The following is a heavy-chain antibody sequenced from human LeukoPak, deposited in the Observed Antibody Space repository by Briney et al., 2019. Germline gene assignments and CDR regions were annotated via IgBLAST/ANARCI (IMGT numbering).Heavy chain of an antibody. Sequence: ASVKVSYKASGYTFTSYAMNWVRQAPGQGLEWMGWINTNTGNPTYAPGFTGRFVFSLDTSVSTAYLQISSLKAEDTAVYYCARLMKPDDDFWSGYPNQFDYWGQGTLVTVSS. CDR2: INTNTGNP. CDR3: ARLMKPDDDFWSGYPNQFDY. CDR1: GYTFTSYA. D-gene: IGHD3-3*01. V-gene: IGHV7-4-1*02. J-gene: IGHJ4*02.